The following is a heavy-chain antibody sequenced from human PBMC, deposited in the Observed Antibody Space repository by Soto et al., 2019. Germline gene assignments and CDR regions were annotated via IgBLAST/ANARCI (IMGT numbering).Heavy chain of an antibody. CDR3: AKSIAVAPGWLAP. CDR1: YFTFCGCC. D-gene: IGHD6-19*01. J-gene: IGHJ5*02. CDR2: IWYDVRNK. V-gene: IGHV3-33*06. Sequence: SRRPSWAAAYFTFCGCCLHLVLNDPGKVLEWVAGIWYDVRNKYYADSVKGRFTIPRDNSKNSVYLQMNSLRAEDTAVYYCAKSIAVAPGWLAPWGQGTVVTVSS.